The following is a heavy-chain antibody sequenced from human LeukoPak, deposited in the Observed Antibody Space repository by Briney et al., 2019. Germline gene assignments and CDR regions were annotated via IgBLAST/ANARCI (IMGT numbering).Heavy chain of an antibody. CDR3: ASKGGFDD. D-gene: IGHD2-15*01. Sequence: PGGSLRLSCAASGFSFSSYEMSWVRQAPGKGLEWVSYISSSGSAIFYADSVKGRFTISRDNAKNSLFLQMNSLRAEDTALYYCASKGGFDDWGQGTLVTVSS. J-gene: IGHJ4*02. CDR1: GFSFSSYE. V-gene: IGHV3-48*03. CDR2: ISSSGSAI.